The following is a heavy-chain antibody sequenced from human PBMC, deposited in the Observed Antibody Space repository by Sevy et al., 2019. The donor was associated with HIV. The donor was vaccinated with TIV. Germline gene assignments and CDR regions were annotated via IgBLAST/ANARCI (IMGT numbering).Heavy chain of an antibody. J-gene: IGHJ5*02. Sequence: SETLSLTCTVTGGSISSYYWSWIRQSPGRGMEWIGYMFYSGMTNYSPSLKSRVTMSVDTSKTHFSLKLKSVTAAETAIYYCARMNYSASAPGSWFDPWGQGTLVTVSS. D-gene: IGHD3-10*01. CDR2: MFYSGMT. CDR1: GGSISSYY. CDR3: ARMNYSASAPGSWFDP. V-gene: IGHV4-59*01.